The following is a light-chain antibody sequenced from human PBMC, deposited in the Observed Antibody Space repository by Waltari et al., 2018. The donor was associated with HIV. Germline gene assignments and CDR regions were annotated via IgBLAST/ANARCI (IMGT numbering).Light chain of an antibody. J-gene: IGLJ2*01. V-gene: IGLV6-57*01. CDR3: QSYDTTGVL. CDR1: SGNIATNY. Sequence: FVLTQPHSVSESPGKTVTISCTRNSGNIATNYVQWYQQRPGSSPPTVIYEDNQRPSGVPDRFAGSIDSSTNSAAFTIYGLETDHESDYYCQSYDTTGVLFGGGTRMTVL. CDR2: EDN.